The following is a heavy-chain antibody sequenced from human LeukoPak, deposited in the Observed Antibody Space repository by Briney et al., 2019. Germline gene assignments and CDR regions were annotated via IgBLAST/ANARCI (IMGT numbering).Heavy chain of an antibody. V-gene: IGHV4-39*07. CDR1: GGSFSSSTYY. Sequence: SETLSLICTVSGGSFSSSTYYWGWIRQPPGKGLEWIGSIYYSGSTYYNQSLKSRVTISVDTSKNQFSLKLSSVTAADTAVYYCARVGAYYYDSSGYSPFDYWGQGTLVTVSS. J-gene: IGHJ4*02. CDR3: ARVGAYYYDSSGYSPFDY. D-gene: IGHD3-22*01. CDR2: IYYSGST.